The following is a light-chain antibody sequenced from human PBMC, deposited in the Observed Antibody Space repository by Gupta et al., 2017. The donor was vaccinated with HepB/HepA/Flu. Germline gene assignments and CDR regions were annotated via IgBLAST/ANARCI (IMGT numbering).Light chain of an antibody. V-gene: IGKV3-15*01. CDR3: QYDRDWQT. CDR1: QSISSN. CDR2: GAS. J-gene: IGKJ4*02. Sequence: EIVMTQSPATLSVSPGERATLSCRASQSISSNLAWYQQKPGQAPRLFIYGASTRATGVPVRFSGSGSATELTLTSSSRESEDFAVYYCQYDRDWQTFGRGTKVEIK.